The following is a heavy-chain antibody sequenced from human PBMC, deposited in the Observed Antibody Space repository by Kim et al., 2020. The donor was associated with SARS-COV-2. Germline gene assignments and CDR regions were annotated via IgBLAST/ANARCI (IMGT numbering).Heavy chain of an antibody. V-gene: IGHV3-21*01. CDR2: ISSSGSFI. CDR1: GFTLTTCS. D-gene: IGHD3-22*01. J-gene: IGHJ2*01. CDR3: ARYDSSTYSFAFDL. Sequence: GGSLRLSCAASGFTLTTCSKNWVRQAPGKGLEWVSSISSSGSFIYYADSVKGRFTISRDIAKNSLHLQMDSLRAEDTAVYYCARYDSSTYSFAFDLWGRG.